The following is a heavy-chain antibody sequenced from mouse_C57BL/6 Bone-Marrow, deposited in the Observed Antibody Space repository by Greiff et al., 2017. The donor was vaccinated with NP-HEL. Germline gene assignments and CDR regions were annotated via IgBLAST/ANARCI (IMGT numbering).Heavy chain of an antibody. CDR3: ARSGGDYYGSSHWYFDV. Sequence: QVQLQQSGAELVRPGTSVKVSCKASGYAFTNYLIAWVKQRPGQGLEWIGVINPGSGGTNYNEKFKGQAPLTADKSSSTAYMQLSSLTSEDSAVYFCARSGGDYYGSSHWYFDVWGTGTTVTVSS. D-gene: IGHD1-1*01. CDR2: INPGSGGT. J-gene: IGHJ1*03. CDR1: GYAFTNYL. V-gene: IGHV1-54*01.